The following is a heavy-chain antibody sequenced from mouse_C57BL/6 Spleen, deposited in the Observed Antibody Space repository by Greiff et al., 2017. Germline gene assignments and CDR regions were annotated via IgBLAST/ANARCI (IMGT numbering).Heavy chain of an antibody. D-gene: IGHD3-3*01. V-gene: IGHV1-59*01. CDR2: IDPSDSYT. J-gene: IGHJ2*01. CDR3: AREGHGATGYFDY. Sequence: QVQLQQPGAELVRPGTSVKLSCKASGYTFTSYWMHWVKQRPGQGLEWIGVIDPSDSYTNYNQKFKGKATLTVDTSSSTAYMQLSSLTSEDSAVYDCAREGHGATGYFDYWGQGTTLTVSS. CDR1: GYTFTSYW.